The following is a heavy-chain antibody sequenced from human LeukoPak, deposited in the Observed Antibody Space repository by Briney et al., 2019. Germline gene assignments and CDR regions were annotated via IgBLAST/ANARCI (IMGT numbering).Heavy chain of an antibody. D-gene: IGHD6-13*01. V-gene: IGHV4-59*01. CDR2: VYFSGST. J-gene: IGHJ3*02. CDR3: ARRRFSSTAGFDI. Sequence: KPSETLSLTRTVSGDPISHYYWSWIRQPPGKGLEWIGYVYFSGSTNYNPSLKSRVTISIDTSKNQFSLNLSSVTAADTAVYYCARRRFSSTAGFDIWGQGTMVTVSS. CDR1: GDPISHYY.